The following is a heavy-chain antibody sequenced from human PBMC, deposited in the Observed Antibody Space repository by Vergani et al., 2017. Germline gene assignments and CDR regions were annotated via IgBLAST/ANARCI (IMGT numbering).Heavy chain of an antibody. D-gene: IGHD3-16*01. CDR1: GFTFQAFA. CDR3: VKGNDYDADGPFDL. V-gene: IGHV3-9*01. Sequence: VEAGGGLVQPGGSLRLSCTASGFTFQAFAFHWVRQVSGRGLEWVSGIDRNYGVKNGNSFEGRFSISRDNAKKAVSLQMNNLRHEDTALYFCVKGNDYDADGPFDLWGRGTLVTVSS. CDR2: IDRNYGVK. J-gene: IGHJ2*01.